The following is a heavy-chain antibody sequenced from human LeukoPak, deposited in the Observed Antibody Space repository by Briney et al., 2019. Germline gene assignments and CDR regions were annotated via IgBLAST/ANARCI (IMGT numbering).Heavy chain of an antibody. D-gene: IGHD3-10*01. V-gene: IGHV5-51*01. CDR3: ARRVTMVRGVTAFDY. Sequence: GGALKISCKGSGYSFTSYWIGGVRQMPGKGLEGMGIIYPGDSDTRYSPSFQGQVTISADKSISTAYLQWSSLKASDAAMYYCARRVTMVRGVTAFDYWGQGTLVTVSS. J-gene: IGHJ4*02. CDR2: IYPGDSDT. CDR1: GYSFTSYW.